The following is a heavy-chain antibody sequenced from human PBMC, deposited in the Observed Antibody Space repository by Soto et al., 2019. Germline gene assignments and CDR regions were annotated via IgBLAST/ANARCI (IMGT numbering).Heavy chain of an antibody. CDR1: GYTFTDYY. V-gene: IGHV1-2*02. J-gene: IGHJ5*02. Sequence: EASVKVSCIASGYTFTDYYINWVRQAPGHGLEWLGWINPNNCVTNYAQKFQGRVTMTRDTSISTAYMDLGRLRFDDTALYYCARGALTVANWFDPWGQGTQVTVSS. CDR3: ARGALTVANWFDP. CDR2: INPNNCVT. D-gene: IGHD6-19*01.